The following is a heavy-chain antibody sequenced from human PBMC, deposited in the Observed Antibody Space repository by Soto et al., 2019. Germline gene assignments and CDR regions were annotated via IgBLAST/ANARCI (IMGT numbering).Heavy chain of an antibody. V-gene: IGHV1-46*01. D-gene: IGHD1-26*01. Sequence: ASVKVSCKAPRDTFTSYCINWVRQAPGEGVEWMGVINPHGGSTAYAQKFKGRVTLTRDTSASTVYMEVSSLTSEDTAMYYCARSSGGNFGIIIEGTNWFAPWGQGTLVTVSS. CDR2: INPHGGST. CDR1: RDTFTSYC. J-gene: IGHJ5*02. CDR3: ARSSGGNFGIIIEGTNWFAP.